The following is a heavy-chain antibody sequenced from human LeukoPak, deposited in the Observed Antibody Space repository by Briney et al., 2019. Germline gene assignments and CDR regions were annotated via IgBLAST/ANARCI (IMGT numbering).Heavy chain of an antibody. Sequence: ASVKVSCKASGYTFSSYYVHWVRQAPGQGLEWMGIINPSGGNTRNAQKFQGRVTMTRDTSTSTVYMELSSLRSEDTAVYYCARGSNDEYFQHWGQGTLVTVFS. D-gene: IGHD4-11*01. V-gene: IGHV1-46*01. CDR2: INPSGGNT. J-gene: IGHJ1*01. CDR3: ARGSNDEYFQH. CDR1: GYTFSSYY.